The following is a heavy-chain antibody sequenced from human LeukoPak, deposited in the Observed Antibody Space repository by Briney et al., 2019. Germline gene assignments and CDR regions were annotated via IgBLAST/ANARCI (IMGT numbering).Heavy chain of an antibody. CDR1: GFSFRTYG. CDR3: ARVKQQLVRLLGRDTTYYYYYYMDV. D-gene: IGHD6-13*01. Sequence: GGSLRLSCAASGFSFRTYGMHWVRQAPGKGLEWVAVISYDGSNKYYADSVKGRFTISRDNAKNSLYLQMSSLRAEDTAVYYCARVKQQLVRLLGRDTTYYYYYYMDVWGKGTTVTVSS. V-gene: IGHV3-30*03. J-gene: IGHJ6*03. CDR2: ISYDGSNK.